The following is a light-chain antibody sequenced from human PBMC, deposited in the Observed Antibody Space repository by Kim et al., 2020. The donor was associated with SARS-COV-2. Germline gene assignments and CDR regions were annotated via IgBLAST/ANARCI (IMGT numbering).Light chain of an antibody. Sequence: GKTAGMTWGGEDIGRKSVDWYEQRRGEARVLVIYADRDRPSGIPERFSGSNSGNTAALTISGVEAGDEADYYCQVWDRSNDHYVFGSGTTVAVL. CDR3: QVWDRSNDHYV. CDR1: DIGRKS. CDR2: ADR. V-gene: IGLV3-21*03. J-gene: IGLJ1*01.